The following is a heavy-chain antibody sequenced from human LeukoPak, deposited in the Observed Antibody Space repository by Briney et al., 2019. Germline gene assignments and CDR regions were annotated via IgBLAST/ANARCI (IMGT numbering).Heavy chain of an antibody. V-gene: IGHV4/OR15-8*02. J-gene: IGHJ4*02. CDR2: ISLTGLT. D-gene: IGHD2-8*01. CDR3: SRENGAFSPFGY. CDR1: GGSISNTNW. Sequence: SETLSLTCVVSGGSISNTNWWSWVRQPPGQGLEWIGEISLTGLTHYNPSIESRVTVSLDKSKNQLSLNLTSVTAADTAVYYCSRENGAFSPFGYWGQGTLVTVLS.